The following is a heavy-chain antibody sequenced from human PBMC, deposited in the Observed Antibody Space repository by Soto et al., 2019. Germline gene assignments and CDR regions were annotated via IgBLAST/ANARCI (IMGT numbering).Heavy chain of an antibody. CDR2: ISSNGGST. V-gene: IGHV3-64*01. CDR3: ARGHDFTNAFDI. J-gene: IGHJ3*02. Sequence: GGSLRLSCAGSGFTFSSYAMHWVRQAPGKGLEYVSAISSNGGSTYYANSVKGRFTISRDNSKNTLYLQMGSLRAEDMAVYYCARGHDFTNAFDIWGQGTMVTVSS. CDR1: GFTFSSYA. D-gene: IGHD2-21*02.